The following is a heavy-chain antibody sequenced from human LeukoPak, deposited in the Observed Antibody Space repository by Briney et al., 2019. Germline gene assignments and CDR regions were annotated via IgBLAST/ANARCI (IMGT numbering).Heavy chain of an antibody. D-gene: IGHD3-10*01. CDR1: GGTFSSYA. V-gene: IGHV1-69*04. CDR2: IIPILGIA. Sequence: SVKVSCKASGGTFSSYAISWVRQAPGQGLEWMGRIIPILGIANYAQKFQGRVTITADKSTSTAYMELSSLRSEDTAVYYCAREVRSYYYYYGMDVWGQGTTVTVSS. CDR3: AREVRSYYYYYGMDV. J-gene: IGHJ6*02.